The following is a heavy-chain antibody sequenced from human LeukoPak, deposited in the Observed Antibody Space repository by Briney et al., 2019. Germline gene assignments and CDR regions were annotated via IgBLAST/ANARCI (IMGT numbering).Heavy chain of an antibody. V-gene: IGHV3-7*01. CDR2: IKQDGSDK. D-gene: IGHD1-1*01. Sequence: GGSLRLSCAASGFPFSSYWMSWVRQAPGKGLEWVANIKQDGSDKYYVDSVKGRFTISRDNAKNSLNLQLNSLRADDTAVYYCARLTGTMGFDYWGQGTLVTVSS. CDR3: ARLTGTMGFDY. CDR1: GFPFSSYW. J-gene: IGHJ4*02.